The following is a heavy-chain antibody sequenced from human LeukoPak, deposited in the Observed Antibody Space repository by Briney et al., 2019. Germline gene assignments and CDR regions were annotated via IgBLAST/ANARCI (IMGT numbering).Heavy chain of an antibody. CDR3: ASGDSWGCPTCDYYYYYGMDV. Sequence: SVKVSRKASGGTFSSYAISWVRQAPGQGLEWMGGIIPIFGTANYAQKFQGRVTITADESTSTAYMELSSLRSEDTAVYYCASGDSWGCPTCDYYYYYGMDVWGQGTTVTVSS. V-gene: IGHV1-69*01. D-gene: IGHD3-16*01. CDR1: GGTFSSYA. CDR2: IIPIFGTA. J-gene: IGHJ6*02.